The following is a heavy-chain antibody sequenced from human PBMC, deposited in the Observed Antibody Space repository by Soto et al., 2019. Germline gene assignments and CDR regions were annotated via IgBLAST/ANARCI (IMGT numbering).Heavy chain of an antibody. CDR3: ARDTLGNFDY. V-gene: IGHV1-18*01. CDR2: ISAYNGKT. Sequence: QVQPVQSGAEVKRPGASVKVSCKASVYTFTSYGISWVRQSPGQGLEWMGWISAYNGKTNYAQKLQGRGTMTTDTSTSTVYIELRSLRSDDTAVYYCARDTLGNFDYWGQGTMVTVSS. D-gene: IGHD3-16*01. CDR1: VYTFTSYG. J-gene: IGHJ4*02.